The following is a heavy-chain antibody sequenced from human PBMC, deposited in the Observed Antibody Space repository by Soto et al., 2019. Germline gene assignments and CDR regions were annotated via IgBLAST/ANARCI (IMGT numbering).Heavy chain of an antibody. D-gene: IGHD3-22*01. V-gene: IGHV4-34*01. CDR3: ARGPITTNPRFDP. CDR1: GGSFSGYY. J-gene: IGHJ5*02. CDR2: INHSGST. Sequence: SETLSLTCAVYGGSFSGYYWSWIRQPPGKGLDWIGEINHSGSTNYNPSLKSRVTISVDTSKNQFSLKLSSVTVADTAVYYCARGPITTNPRFDPWGQGTLVTVSS.